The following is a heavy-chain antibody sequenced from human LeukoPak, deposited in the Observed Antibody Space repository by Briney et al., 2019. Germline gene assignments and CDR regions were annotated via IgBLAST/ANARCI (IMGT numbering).Heavy chain of an antibody. Sequence: SETLSLTCAVYGGSFSGYYWSWIRQPPGKGLEWIGEINHSGSTNYNPSLKSRVTISVDTSKNQFSLKLSSVTAADTAVYYCARHWDGSGSYYPFDSWGQGTLVTVSS. CDR2: INHSGST. J-gene: IGHJ4*02. CDR3: ARHWDGSGSYYPFDS. CDR1: GGSFSGYY. D-gene: IGHD3-10*01. V-gene: IGHV4-34*01.